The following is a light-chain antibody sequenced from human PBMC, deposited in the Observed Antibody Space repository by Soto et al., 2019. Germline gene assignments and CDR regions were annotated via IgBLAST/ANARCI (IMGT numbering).Light chain of an antibody. J-gene: IGKJ1*01. Sequence: EIVMTQSPATLSVSPGERATLSCRASQSVSSNLAWYQQKPGQAPRLLIYGASTRATGIPAMFSGSGYGTEFTLTISSLQSEDFAIYHCQQYNNWPPWTFGQGTKVEIK. CDR2: GAS. CDR3: QQYNNWPPWT. CDR1: QSVSSN. V-gene: IGKV3-15*01.